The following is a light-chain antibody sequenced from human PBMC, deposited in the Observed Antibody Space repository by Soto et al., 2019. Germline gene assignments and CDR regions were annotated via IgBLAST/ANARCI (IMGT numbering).Light chain of an antibody. J-gene: IGKJ2*01. CDR2: GAS. Sequence: PGERATLSCRASQSVSRNYTAWYQQKPGQAPRLVIYGASRRATGIPDRFSGSGSGTDFTLTISRLEPEDLAVYYCQQYGSSPPYTFGQGTKLEIK. V-gene: IGKV3-20*01. CDR3: QQYGSSPPYT. CDR1: QSVSRNY.